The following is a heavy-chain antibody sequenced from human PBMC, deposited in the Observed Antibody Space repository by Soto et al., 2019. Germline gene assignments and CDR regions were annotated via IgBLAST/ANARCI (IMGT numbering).Heavy chain of an antibody. CDR2: ISAYNGNT. Sequence: GASVKVSCKASGYTFTSYGISWVRQGPGQGLEWMGWISAYNGNTNYAQKLQGRVTMTTDTSTSTAYMELRSLRSDDTAVYYCARKFRITMVRGACYGMAVWGQGTTVTVS. D-gene: IGHD3-10*01. V-gene: IGHV1-18*01. CDR1: GYTFTSYG. CDR3: ARKFRITMVRGACYGMAV. J-gene: IGHJ6*02.